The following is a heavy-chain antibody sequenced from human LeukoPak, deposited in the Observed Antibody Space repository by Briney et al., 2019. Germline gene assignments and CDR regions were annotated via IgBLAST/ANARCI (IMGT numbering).Heavy chain of an antibody. Sequence: GASVHVSYKPSRYTFTRYEIIGVRQATGQGVEGMGWRNPNSGNTGYAQNFQGRVTMTRNTSISTAYMELSSLRSEDTAVYYCAGYGSGSYRNYDAFDIWGQGTMVTVSS. V-gene: IGHV1-8*01. CDR3: AGYGSGSYRNYDAFDI. D-gene: IGHD3-10*01. CDR2: RNPNSGNT. J-gene: IGHJ3*02. CDR1: RYTFTRYE.